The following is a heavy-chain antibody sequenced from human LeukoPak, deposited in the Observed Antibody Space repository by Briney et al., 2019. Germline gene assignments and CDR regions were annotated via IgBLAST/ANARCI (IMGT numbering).Heavy chain of an antibody. V-gene: IGHV3-23*01. CDR2: ISGSGGST. D-gene: IGHD2-2*01. Sequence: PGGSLRLSCAASGFTFSSYGMHWVRQAPGKGLEWVSAISGSGGSTYYADSVKGRFTISRDNSKNTLYLQMNSLRAEDTAVYYCAKRQIIVVSAFDYWGQGTLVTVSS. CDR3: AKRQIIVVSAFDY. J-gene: IGHJ4*02. CDR1: GFTFSSYG.